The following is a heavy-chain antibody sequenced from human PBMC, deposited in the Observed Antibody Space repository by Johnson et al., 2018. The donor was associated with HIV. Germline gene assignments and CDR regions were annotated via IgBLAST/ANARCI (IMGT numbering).Heavy chain of an antibody. CDR3: AREGFCTSTSCHVAFDI. D-gene: IGHD2-2*01. CDR2: INWNGGSA. CDR1: GFTFDDYG. V-gene: IGHV3-20*04. J-gene: IGHJ3*02. Sequence: VQLVESGGGVVRPGGSLRLSCAASGFTFDDYGMSWVRQGSGKGLAWVSGINWNGGSAGYADSVKGRFTISRDNAKNSLYLQMSSLGAEDTALYYCAREGFCTSTSCHVAFDIWGQGTMVTVSS.